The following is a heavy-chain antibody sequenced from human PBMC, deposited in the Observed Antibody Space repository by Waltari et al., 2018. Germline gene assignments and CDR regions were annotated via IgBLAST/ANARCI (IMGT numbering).Heavy chain of an antibody. D-gene: IGHD3-10*01. CDR2: IYYSGST. CDR1: GGSISSSSSY. V-gene: IGHV4-39*07. J-gene: IGHJ4*02. CDR3: ARDRTNMVQGVYYFDY. Sequence: QLQLQESGPGLVKPSETLSLTCTVSGGSISSSSSYWGWIRQPPGKGLEWIVSIYYSGSTYYNPSLKSRVTISVDTSKNQFSLKLSSVTAADTAVYYCARDRTNMVQGVYYFDYWGQGTLVTVSS.